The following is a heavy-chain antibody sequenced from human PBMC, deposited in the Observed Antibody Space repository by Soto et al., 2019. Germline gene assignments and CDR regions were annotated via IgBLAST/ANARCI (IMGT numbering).Heavy chain of an antibody. CDR2: INAYNGNT. CDR1: GYTFTIYC. D-gene: IGHD5-18*01. Sequence: ASVKVSCKASGYTFTIYCISWVRQAPGQGLEWMGWINAYNGNTNYAQKLQGRVTMTTDTSTSTAYMELRSLRSDDTAVYYCARDVGYGLIDYWGQGTLVTVSS. V-gene: IGHV1-18*01. J-gene: IGHJ4*02. CDR3: ARDVGYGLIDY.